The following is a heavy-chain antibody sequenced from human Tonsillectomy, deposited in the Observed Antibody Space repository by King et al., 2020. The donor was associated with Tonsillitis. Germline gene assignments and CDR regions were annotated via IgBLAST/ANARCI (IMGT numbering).Heavy chain of an antibody. CDR1: GGSISGYY. CDR3: ARDRYGYVWGSYSYYYGMDV. J-gene: IGHJ6*02. D-gene: IGHD3-16*01. V-gene: IGHV4-59*01. CDR2: IYYSGST. Sequence: VQLQESGPGLVKPSETLSLTCTVPGGSISGYYWSWFRQPPGKGLEWIGYIYYSGSTNYNPSLKSRVTISVDTSKNQFSLKLRSVTAADTAVYYCARDRYGYVWGSYSYYYGMDVWGQGTTVTVSS.